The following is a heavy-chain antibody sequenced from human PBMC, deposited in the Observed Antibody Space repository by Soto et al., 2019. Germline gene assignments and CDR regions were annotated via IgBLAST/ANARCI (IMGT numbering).Heavy chain of an antibody. D-gene: IGHD3-3*01. CDR3: ARADTIFGVVIRDYYYYYGMDV. CDR1: GGTFSSYA. J-gene: IGHJ6*02. Sequence: GASVKVSCKASGGTFSSYAISWVRQAPGQGLEWMGGIIPIFGTANYAQKFQGRVTITADKSTSTAYMELSSLRSEDTAVYYCARADTIFGVVIRDYYYYYGMDVWGQGTTVTVSS. CDR2: IIPIFGTA. V-gene: IGHV1-69*06.